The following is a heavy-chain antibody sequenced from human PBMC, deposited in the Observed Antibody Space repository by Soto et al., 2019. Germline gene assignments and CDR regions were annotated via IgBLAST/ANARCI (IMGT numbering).Heavy chain of an antibody. CDR1: GSTFSSYA. J-gene: IGHJ4*02. CDR2: ISGSGGST. CDR3: AKSLEPMVRGVFDY. D-gene: IGHD3-10*01. Sequence: SGGSLRLSCAASGSTFSSYAMSWVRQAPGKGLEWVSAISGSGGSTYYADSVKGRFTISRDNSKNTLYLQMNSLRAEDTAVYYCAKSLEPMVRGVFDYWGQGTLGTVSA. V-gene: IGHV3-23*01.